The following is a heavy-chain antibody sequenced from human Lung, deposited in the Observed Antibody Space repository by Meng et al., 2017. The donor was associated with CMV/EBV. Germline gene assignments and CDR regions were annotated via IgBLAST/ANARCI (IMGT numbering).Heavy chain of an antibody. CDR3: ASPLGILGIVDL. J-gene: IGHJ2*01. CDR1: GGSISSSSYY. CDR2: IYYSGST. D-gene: IGHD7-27*01. Sequence: HLPRPRSGPGLVKPSTSLSLTCPLCGGSISSSSYYWGWIRQPPGKGLEWIGSIYYSGSTYYNPSLKSRVTISVDTSKNQFSLKLSSVTAADTAVYYCASPLGILGIVDLWGRGTLVTVSS. V-gene: IGHV4-39*01.